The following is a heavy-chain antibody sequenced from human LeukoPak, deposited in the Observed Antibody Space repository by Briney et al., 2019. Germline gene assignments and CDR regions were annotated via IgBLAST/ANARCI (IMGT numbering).Heavy chain of an antibody. Sequence: ASVKVSCEASGYTFTSYGITWVRQAPGQGLEWMGWISAYNGNTNYAQKFQGRLTMTTDTSTNTAYMELRSLRPDDTAVYYCARDFFHGHCSGLTCFLLDSWGQGSLVTVSS. J-gene: IGHJ4*02. D-gene: IGHD2-15*01. CDR3: ARDFFHGHCSGLTCFLLDS. CDR2: ISAYNGNT. V-gene: IGHV1-18*01. CDR1: GYTFTSYG.